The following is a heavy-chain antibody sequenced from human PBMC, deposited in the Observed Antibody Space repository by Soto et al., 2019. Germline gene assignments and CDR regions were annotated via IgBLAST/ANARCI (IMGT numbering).Heavy chain of an antibody. CDR3: AKDGLGYCTRTSRYRHYYYGLDV. CDR2: ISGSGGST. D-gene: IGHD2-2*02. Sequence: VGSLRVWCGAAGFTFSGYAVSWVRQAPGKGPEWVSAISGSGGSTYYSDSVKGRFTISRDNSKNTMYLQMNSLRAEDTAVYYCAKDGLGYCTRTSRYRHYYYGLDVRGQGTTVTVSS. CDR1: GFTFSGYA. V-gene: IGHV3-23*01. J-gene: IGHJ6*02.